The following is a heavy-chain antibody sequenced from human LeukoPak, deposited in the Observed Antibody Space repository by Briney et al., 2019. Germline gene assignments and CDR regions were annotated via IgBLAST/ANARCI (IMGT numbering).Heavy chain of an antibody. CDR2: IIPIFGTA. V-gene: IGHV1-69*13. CDR1: GGTFSNYV. Sequence: ASVKVSCKASGGTFSNYVISWVRQAPGQGLEWMGGIIPIFGTANYAQKFQGRVTITADESTSTAYMELSSLRSEDTAVYYCARKATMVRGVTIINWFDPWGQGTLVTVSS. D-gene: IGHD3-10*01. CDR3: ARKATMVRGVTIINWFDP. J-gene: IGHJ5*02.